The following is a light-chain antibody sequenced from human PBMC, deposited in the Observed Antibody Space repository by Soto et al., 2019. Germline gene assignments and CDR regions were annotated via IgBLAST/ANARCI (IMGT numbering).Light chain of an antibody. J-gene: IGLJ2*01. V-gene: IGLV2-14*03. Sequence: QSALTQPASVSGSLGQSITISCTGTSSDVGNYNYVSWYQHHSGKAPKLMIYDVSYRPSEISSRFSGSKSGNTAPLTISGLQAEDEADYYCSSYTRISSVIFGGGTKVTVL. CDR2: DVS. CDR1: SSDVGNYNY. CDR3: SSYTRISSVI.